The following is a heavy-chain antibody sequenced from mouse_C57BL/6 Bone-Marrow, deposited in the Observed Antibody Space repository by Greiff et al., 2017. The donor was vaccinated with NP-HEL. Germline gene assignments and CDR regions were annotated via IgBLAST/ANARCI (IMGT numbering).Heavy chain of an antibody. CDR2: INPNNGGT. J-gene: IGHJ1*03. CDR1: GYTFTDYN. CDR3: ARWFPYWYFDV. V-gene: IGHV1-18*01. D-gene: IGHD1-1*02. Sequence: EVQLVESGPELVKPGASVKIPCKASGYTFTDYNMDWVKQSHGKSLEWIGDINPNNGGTIYNQKFKGKATLTVDKSSSTAYMELRSLTSEDTAVYYCARWFPYWYFDVWGTGTTVTVSS.